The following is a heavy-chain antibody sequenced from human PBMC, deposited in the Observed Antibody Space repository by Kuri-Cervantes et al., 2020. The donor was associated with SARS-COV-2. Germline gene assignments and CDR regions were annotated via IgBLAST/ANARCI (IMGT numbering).Heavy chain of an antibody. CDR3: ARDSLYYDFWSGLYGPSH. V-gene: IGHV3-74*01. CDR1: GFTFSSYW. Sequence: GGSLRLSCAASGFTFSSYWMHWVRQAPGKGLVWVSRINSDGSSTSYADSVKGRFTISRDNAKNTLYLQMNSLRAEDTAVYYCARDSLYYDFWSGLYGPSHWGQGTLVTVSS. D-gene: IGHD3-3*01. J-gene: IGHJ4*02. CDR2: INSDGSST.